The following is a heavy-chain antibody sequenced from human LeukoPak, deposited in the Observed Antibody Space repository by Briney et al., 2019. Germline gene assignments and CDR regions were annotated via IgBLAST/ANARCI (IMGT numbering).Heavy chain of an antibody. V-gene: IGHV3-23*01. CDR1: GFTVSRNY. J-gene: IGHJ6*02. CDR3: AKAASSSWPSYYYGMDV. CDR2: ITGSGGNT. D-gene: IGHD6-13*01. Sequence: GGSLRLSCAASGFTVSRNYMTWVRQAPGMGLEWVSVITGSGGNTYYADSVKGRFTISKDNSKNTVYLQMSSLRVDDTAVYYCAKAASSSWPSYYYGMDVWGQGTTVTVSS.